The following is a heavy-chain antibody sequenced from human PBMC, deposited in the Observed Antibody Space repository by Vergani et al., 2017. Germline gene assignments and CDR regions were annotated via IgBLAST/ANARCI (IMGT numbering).Heavy chain of an antibody. CDR2: ISASGNA. V-gene: IGHV4-61*02. CDR3: ARRNGGYYSGGKVHPLRTAFDV. J-gene: IGHJ3*01. Sequence: QVQLQASGPGRVKPSQTLSLTCTMSGGSISAGYYFWSWIRQPAGKGLEWLGHISASGNASHSPSLKTLVSVSVDKSKKQFSLTVTSVTAADTAIYFCARRNGGYYSGGKVHPLRTAFDVWGHGTVVTVSS. CDR1: GGSISAGYYF. D-gene: IGHD2-15*01.